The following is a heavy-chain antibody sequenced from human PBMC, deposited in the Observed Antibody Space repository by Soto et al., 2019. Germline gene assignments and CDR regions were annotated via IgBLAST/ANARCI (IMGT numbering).Heavy chain of an antibody. CDR3: ATTLVPPNYYYYYGMDV. Sequence: ASVKVSCKASGGTFSSYAISWVRQAPGQGLEWMGGIIPIFGTANYAQKFQGRVTITADESTSTAYMELSSLRSEDTAVYYCATTLVPPNYYYYYGMDVWGQGTTVTVSS. CDR1: GGTFSSYA. CDR2: IIPIFGTA. J-gene: IGHJ6*02. V-gene: IGHV1-69*13.